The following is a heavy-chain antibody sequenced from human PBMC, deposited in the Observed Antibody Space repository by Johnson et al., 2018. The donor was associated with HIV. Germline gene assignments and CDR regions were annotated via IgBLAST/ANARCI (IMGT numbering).Heavy chain of an antibody. V-gene: IGHV3-53*01. J-gene: IGHJ3*02. Sequence: VQLVESGGGVVQPGGSLRLSCAASGFTVSSNYMSWVRQAPGTGLEWVSVIYSGGSTYYADSVKGRFTISRDNSKNTLYLQMNSLRAEDTAVYYCARAPRPDAFDIWGQGTMVTVSS. CDR3: ARAPRPDAFDI. CDR2: IYSGGST. CDR1: GFTVSSNY.